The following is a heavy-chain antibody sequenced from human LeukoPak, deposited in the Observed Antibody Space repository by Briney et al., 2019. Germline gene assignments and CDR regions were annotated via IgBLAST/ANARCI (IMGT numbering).Heavy chain of an antibody. CDR2: INPSGGST. J-gene: IGHJ4*02. CDR1: GYTFTSYY. CDR3: ATHTLGYCSSTSCYGVVY. D-gene: IGHD2-2*01. Sequence: ASVKVSCKASGYTFTSYYMHWVRQAPGQGLEWMGIINPSGGSTIYAQKFQGRVTMTEDTSTDTAYMELSSLRSEDTAVYYCATHTLGYCSSTSCYGVVYWGQGTLVTVSS. V-gene: IGHV1-46*01.